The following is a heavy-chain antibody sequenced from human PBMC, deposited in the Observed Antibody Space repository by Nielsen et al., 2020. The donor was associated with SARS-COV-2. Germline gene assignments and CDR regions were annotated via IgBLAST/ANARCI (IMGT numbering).Heavy chain of an antibody. CDR2: ISSSSSYI. V-gene: IGHV3-21*01. D-gene: IGHD3-3*01. J-gene: IGHJ4*02. Sequence: GGSLRLSCAASGFTFSSYSMNWVRQAPGKGLEWVSSISSSSSYIYYADSVKGRFTISRDNSKNTLYLQMNSLRAEDTAVYYCAKPYDFWGPGFDYWGQGTLVTVSS. CDR1: GFTFSSYS. CDR3: AKPYDFWGPGFDY.